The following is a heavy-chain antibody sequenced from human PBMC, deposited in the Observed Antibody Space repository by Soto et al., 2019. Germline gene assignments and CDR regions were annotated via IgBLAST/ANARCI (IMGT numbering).Heavy chain of an antibody. D-gene: IGHD1-26*01. CDR3: ARDPQWELLPTDY. CDR2: INPNSGGT. J-gene: IGHJ4*02. Sequence: ASVKVSCNASGYSFTGYYMHWVRQAPGQGLEWMGWINPNSGGTNYTQKFQGRVTMTRDTSISTAYMELSRLTSDDTAVYYCARDPQWELLPTDYWGQGTQVTVSS. V-gene: IGHV1-2*02. CDR1: GYSFTGYY.